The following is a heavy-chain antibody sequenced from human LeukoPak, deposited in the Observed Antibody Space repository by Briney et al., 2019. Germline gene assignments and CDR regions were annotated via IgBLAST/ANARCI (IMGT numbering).Heavy chain of an antibody. D-gene: IGHD6-13*01. Sequence: GESLKISCKGSGYSFSTYWIGWGRKMPGKGVEGMGLIYPGDSDTRYSPSFQGQVTISAAKSIGTAYLQWSSLKASDTAMYYCARLSIAAAPGAFDIWGQGTMVTVSS. CDR1: GYSFSTYW. V-gene: IGHV5-51*01. J-gene: IGHJ3*02. CDR3: ARLSIAAAPGAFDI. CDR2: IYPGDSDT.